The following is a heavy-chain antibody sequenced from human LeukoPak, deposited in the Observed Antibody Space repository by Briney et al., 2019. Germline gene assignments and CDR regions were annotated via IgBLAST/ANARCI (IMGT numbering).Heavy chain of an antibody. Sequence: SETLSLTCTVSGGSISSSSYYWGWIRQPPGKGLEWIGSIYYSGSTYYNPSLKSRVTISVDTSKNQFSLTLSSVTAADTAVYYCAREGYPRFFDYWGQGTLVTVSS. V-gene: IGHV4-39*07. CDR2: IYYSGST. CDR1: GGSISSSSYY. CDR3: AREGYPRFFDY. J-gene: IGHJ4*02. D-gene: IGHD3-3*01.